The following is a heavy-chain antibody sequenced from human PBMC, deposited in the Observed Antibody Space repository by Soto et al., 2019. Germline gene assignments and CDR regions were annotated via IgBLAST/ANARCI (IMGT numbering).Heavy chain of an antibody. Sequence: PSETLSLTCTVSGGSISSGGYYWSWIRQHPGKGLEWIGYIYYSGSTYYNPSLKSRVTISVDTSKNQFSLKLSSVTAADTAVYYCPRDKKGMVRGVRDAFDIWGQGTMVTVSS. CDR1: GGSISSGGYY. V-gene: IGHV4-31*03. J-gene: IGHJ3*02. CDR3: PRDKKGMVRGVRDAFDI. CDR2: IYYSGST. D-gene: IGHD3-10*01.